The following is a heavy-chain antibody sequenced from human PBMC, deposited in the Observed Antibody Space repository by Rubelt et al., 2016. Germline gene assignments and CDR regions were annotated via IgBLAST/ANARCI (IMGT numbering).Heavy chain of an antibody. Sequence: QLQLQESGPGLVKPSETLSLTCAVYGGSFSGYYWSWIRQPPGKGLEWIGEINHSGSTNYNPSLKSRVTIAVDTSKNQFSLKLSSVTAADTAVYYCARDIVVVPAVTYYYYYYGMDVWGQGTTVTVSS. V-gene: IGHV4-34*10. CDR1: GGSFSGYY. J-gene: IGHJ6*02. CDR2: INHSGST. CDR3: ARDIVVVPAVTYYYYYYGMDV. D-gene: IGHD2-2*01.